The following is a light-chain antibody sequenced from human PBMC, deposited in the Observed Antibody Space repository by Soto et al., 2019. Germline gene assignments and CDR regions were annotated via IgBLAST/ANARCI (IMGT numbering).Light chain of an antibody. J-gene: IGKJ1*01. CDR1: QSITIN. CDR2: GAS. Sequence: EIVMTQSPATLSVSPGERATLSCSASQSITINLAWYQQRPGQAPRLLIYGASTRATGIPARFSGSGSGTEFTLTISSLQSEDFGIYYCQQYDNWPPWTFGQGTKVEIK. V-gene: IGKV3-15*01. CDR3: QQYDNWPPWT.